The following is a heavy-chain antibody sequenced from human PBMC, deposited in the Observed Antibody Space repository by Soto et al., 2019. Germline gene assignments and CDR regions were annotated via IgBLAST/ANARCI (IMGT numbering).Heavy chain of an antibody. CDR2: IYYSGST. CDR1: GGSISSYY. J-gene: IGHJ4*02. Sequence: SETLSLTCTFSGGSISSYYWSWIRQPPGKGLEWIGYIYYSGSTNYNPSLKSRVTISVDTSKNQFSLKLSSVTAADTAVYYCARKLVVIDYWGQGTLVTVSS. D-gene: IGHD3-22*01. CDR3: ARKLVVIDY. V-gene: IGHV4-59*01.